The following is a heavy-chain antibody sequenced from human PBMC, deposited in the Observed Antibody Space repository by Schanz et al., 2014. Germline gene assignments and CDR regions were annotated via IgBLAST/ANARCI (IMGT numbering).Heavy chain of an antibody. D-gene: IGHD1-26*01. J-gene: IGHJ4*03. CDR3: AKEGSIYWDRSVDY. V-gene: IGHV3-9*01. CDR1: GFTFDDYA. Sequence: EVQLVESGGGLVQPGRSLRLSCAASGFTFDDYAMHWVRQAPGKGLEWVSGISWNSGSIGYADSVKGRFTISRDNPKNTLYLQLNSLRAEDTAVYYCAKEGSIYWDRSVDYWGQGTTVTVSS. CDR2: ISWNSGSI.